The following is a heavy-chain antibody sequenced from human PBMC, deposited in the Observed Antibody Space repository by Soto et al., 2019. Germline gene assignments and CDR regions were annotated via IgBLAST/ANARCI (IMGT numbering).Heavy chain of an antibody. CDR2: IYYSGST. CDR3: ARVRGLTAYYYYMDV. D-gene: IGHD3-10*01. CDR1: GGSISSGGYH. Sequence: SETLSLTCTVSGGSISSGGYHWSWIRQHPGKGLEWIGYIYYSGSTYYNPSLKSRVTISVDTSKNQFSLKLSSVTAADTAVYYCARVRGLTAYYYYMDVWGKGTTVTVSS. V-gene: IGHV4-31*03. J-gene: IGHJ6*03.